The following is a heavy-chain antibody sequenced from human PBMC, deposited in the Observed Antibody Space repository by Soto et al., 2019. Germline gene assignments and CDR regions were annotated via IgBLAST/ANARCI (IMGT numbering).Heavy chain of an antibody. CDR2: IIPIFGTA. Sequence: QVQLVQSGAEVKKPGSSVKVSCKASGGTFSSYAISWVRQAPGQGLEWMGGIIPIFGTADYAQKFQGRVTITADESTSTAYMELSSLRSEDTAVYYFARQGDPGGYYYYGMDVWGQGTTVTVSS. CDR1: GGTFSSYA. J-gene: IGHJ6*02. V-gene: IGHV1-69*12. D-gene: IGHD2-21*02. CDR3: ARQGDPGGYYYYGMDV.